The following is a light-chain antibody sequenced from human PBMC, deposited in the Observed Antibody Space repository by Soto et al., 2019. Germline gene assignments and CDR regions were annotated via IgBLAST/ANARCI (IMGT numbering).Light chain of an antibody. CDR2: DVS. V-gene: IGLV2-11*01. J-gene: IGLJ1*01. CDR3: CSYAGSYTYV. CDR1: SSDVGGYKY. Sequence: QSALPQPRSVSGSPGQSVTISCTGTSSDVGGYKYVCWYQQHPGKAPKLMIYDVSKRPSGVPDRFSGSKSGNTASLTISGLQAEDEADYYCCSYAGSYTYVFGIGTKVTV.